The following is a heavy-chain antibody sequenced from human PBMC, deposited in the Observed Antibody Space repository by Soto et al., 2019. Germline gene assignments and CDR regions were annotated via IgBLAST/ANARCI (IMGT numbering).Heavy chain of an antibody. CDR3: ARDPNWRIAVDGPTP. Sequence: GGSLRLSCAASGFTSSSYSVNWVRQAPGKGLEWVSYISSSSSTIYYADSVKGRFTISRDNAKNSLYLQMNSLRAEDTAVYYCARDPNWRIAVDGPTPWGQGTLVTVSS. D-gene: IGHD6-19*01. J-gene: IGHJ5*02. V-gene: IGHV3-48*01. CDR2: ISSSSSTI. CDR1: GFTSSSYS.